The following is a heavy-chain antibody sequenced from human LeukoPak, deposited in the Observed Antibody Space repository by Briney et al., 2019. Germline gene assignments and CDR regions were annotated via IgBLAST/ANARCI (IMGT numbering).Heavy chain of an antibody. CDR3: ATQQTISSGYYLTPLFDY. V-gene: IGHV4-38-2*02. CDR2: IYHSGST. CDR1: GYSISSGYY. Sequence: SETLSLTCTVSGYSISSGYYWGWIRQPPGKGLEWIGSIYHSGSTYHNPSLKSRVTISVDTSKNQFSLKLSSVTAADTAVYYCATQQTISSGYYLTPLFDYWGQGTLVTVSS. D-gene: IGHD3-22*01. J-gene: IGHJ4*02.